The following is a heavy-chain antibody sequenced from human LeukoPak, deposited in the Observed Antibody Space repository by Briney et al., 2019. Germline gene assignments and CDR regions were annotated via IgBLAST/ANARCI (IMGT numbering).Heavy chain of an antibody. CDR3: ARSPYGGPTFFDY. CDR2: INHSGST. J-gene: IGHJ4*02. CDR1: GGSFSGYY. Sequence: SETLSLTCAVYGGSFSGYYWSWIRQRPGKGLEWIGEINHSGSTNYNPSLKSRVTISVDTSKNQFSLKLSSVTAADTAVYYCARSPYGGPTFFDYWGQGTLVTVSS. V-gene: IGHV4-34*01. D-gene: IGHD4-23*01.